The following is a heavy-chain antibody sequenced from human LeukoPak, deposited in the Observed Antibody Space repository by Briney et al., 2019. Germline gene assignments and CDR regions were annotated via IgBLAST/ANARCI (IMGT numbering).Heavy chain of an antibody. CDR3: TRAYYYDSGTYYRDYFDY. Sequence: QPGRSLRLPCTASGFPFGDSGMSWVRQAPGKGLEWVGVIRSKTYGGTTEYAASVKGRFTISRDYSESIAYLQVNSLKTDDTAVYYCTRAYYYDSGTYYRDYFDYWGQGTLVTVSS. V-gene: IGHV3-49*04. CDR2: IRSKTYGGTT. D-gene: IGHD3-10*01. J-gene: IGHJ4*02. CDR1: GFPFGDSG.